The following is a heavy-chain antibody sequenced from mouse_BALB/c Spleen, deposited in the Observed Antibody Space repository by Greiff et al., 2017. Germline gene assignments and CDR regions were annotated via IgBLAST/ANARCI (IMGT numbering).Heavy chain of an antibody. CDR1: GYTFSSYW. Sequence: VQLQQSGAELMKPGASVKISCKATGYTFSSYWIEWVKRRPGHGLEWIGEILPGSGSTNYNEKFKGKATFTADTSSNTAYMQLSSLTSEDSAVYYCARELLRLRFAYWGQGTLVTVSA. V-gene: IGHV1-9*01. CDR3: ARELLRLRFAY. J-gene: IGHJ3*01. CDR2: ILPGSGST. D-gene: IGHD1-2*01.